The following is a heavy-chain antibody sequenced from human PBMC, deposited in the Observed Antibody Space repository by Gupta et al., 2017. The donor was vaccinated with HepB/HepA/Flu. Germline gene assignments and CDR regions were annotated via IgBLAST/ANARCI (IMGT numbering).Heavy chain of an antibody. CDR1: GGSISSSSYY. CDR3: ATPGIAARPRSHYYYYGMDV. D-gene: IGHD6-6*01. J-gene: IGHJ6*02. V-gene: IGHV4-39*01. Sequence: QLQLQESGPGLVKPSETLSLTCTVSGGSISSSSYYWGWIRQPPGKGLEWIGSIYYSGSTYYNPSLKSRVTISVDTSKNQFSLKLSSVTAADTAVYYCATPGIAARPRSHYYYYGMDVWGQGTTVTVSS. CDR2: IYYSGST.